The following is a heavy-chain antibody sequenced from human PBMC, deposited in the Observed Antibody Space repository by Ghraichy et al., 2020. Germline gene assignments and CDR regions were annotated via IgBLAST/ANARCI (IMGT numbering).Heavy chain of an antibody. D-gene: IGHD3-22*01. CDR1: GFTFSGSA. CDR3: TRRDYYASTRYWYFDL. J-gene: IGHJ2*01. Sequence: GGSLRLSCAASGFTFSGSAMHWVRQASGKGLEWVGRIRSKANSYATAYAASVKGRFTISRDDSKNTAYLQMNSLKTEDTAVYYCTRRDYYASTRYWYFDLWGRGTLVTVSS. V-gene: IGHV3-73*01. CDR2: IRSKANSYAT.